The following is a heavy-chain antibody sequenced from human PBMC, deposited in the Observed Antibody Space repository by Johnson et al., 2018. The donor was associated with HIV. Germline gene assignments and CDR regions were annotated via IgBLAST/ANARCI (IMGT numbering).Heavy chain of an antibody. J-gene: IGHJ3*02. CDR2: YDGNNK. CDR3: AREEGNYILTRGDAFDI. Sequence: YDGNNKQYVDSVKGRSTISRDTSKNTLYLQLNSLSAEDTAVYYCAREEGNYILTRGDAFDIWGQGTMVTVSS. D-gene: IGHD3-9*01. V-gene: IGHV3-33*05.